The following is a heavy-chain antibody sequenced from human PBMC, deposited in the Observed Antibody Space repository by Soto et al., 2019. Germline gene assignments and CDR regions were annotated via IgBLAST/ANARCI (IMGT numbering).Heavy chain of an antibody. CDR3: VRGVIH. D-gene: IGHD2-21*01. CDR1: GGTFSSYV. V-gene: IGHV1-3*01. Sequence: ASVKVSCKAPGGTFSSYVISWVRQAPGQRLEWMGWINAGNGNTEYSQKFQGRVTITRDTSASTAYMELSSLRSEDTAVYYCVRGVIHWGQGTLVTVSS. J-gene: IGHJ4*02. CDR2: INAGNGNT.